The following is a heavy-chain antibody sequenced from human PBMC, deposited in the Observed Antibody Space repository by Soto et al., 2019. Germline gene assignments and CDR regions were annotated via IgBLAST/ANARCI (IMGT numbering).Heavy chain of an antibody. J-gene: IGHJ6*02. V-gene: IGHV4-4*07. CDR3: ASSLYYYGSGSYYYYYCMDV. CDR2: IYTSGST. CDR1: GGSISSYY. D-gene: IGHD3-10*01. Sequence: LSLTCTVPGGSISSYYWSWIRQPAGKGLEWIGRIYTSGSTNYNPSLKSRVTMSVDTSKNQFSLKLSSVTAADTAVYYCASSLYYYGSGSYYYYYCMDVWRQGTTVTVSS.